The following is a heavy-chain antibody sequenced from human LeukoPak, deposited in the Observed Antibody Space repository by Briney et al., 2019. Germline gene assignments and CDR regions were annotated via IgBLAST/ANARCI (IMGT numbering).Heavy chain of an antibody. J-gene: IGHJ4*02. V-gene: IGHV1-18*01. CDR1: GYTFTSYG. CDR3: ARGAADSSSWYPDY. CDR2: ISAYNGNT. D-gene: IGHD6-13*01. Sequence: ASVKVSCKASGYTFTSYGISWVRQAPGQGLEWMGWISAYNGNTNYAQKLQGRVTMSTDTSTSTAYMELRSLRSDDTAVYYCARGAADSSSWYPDYWGQGTLVTVSS.